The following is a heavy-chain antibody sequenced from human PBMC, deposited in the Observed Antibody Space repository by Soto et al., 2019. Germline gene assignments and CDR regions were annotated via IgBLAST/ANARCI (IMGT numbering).Heavy chain of an antibody. Sequence: EVQLVESGGGLVQPGGSLRLSCAASGFTVSSNYMTWVRQAPGKGLEWVSVIYSGGSTYYADSVKGRFTISRDNSKNTPYLQINSLRAEDTAVFFCARGLGGGYFDSWGQGTLVTVSS. D-gene: IGHD3-10*01. J-gene: IGHJ4*02. CDR2: IYSGGST. CDR3: ARGLGGGYFDS. V-gene: IGHV3-66*01. CDR1: GFTVSSNY.